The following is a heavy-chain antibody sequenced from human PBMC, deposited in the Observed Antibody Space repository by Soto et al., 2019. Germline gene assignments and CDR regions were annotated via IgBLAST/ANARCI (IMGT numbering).Heavy chain of an antibody. Sequence: QLHLVQSGAVVKKPGASVTVSCSASGYPVTAYYMHWVRQAPGRGLGWMGGINPATGAAKYTQTCQGRVTRTRHTSKSIVCVEWGGLSFEEPAVFYWAGGGGVGVAGSAAFDMWGQGTLVTVSS. D-gene: IGHD3-3*01. V-gene: IGHV1-2*02. CDR3: AGGGGVGVAGSAAFDM. J-gene: IGHJ3*02. CDR2: INPATGAA. CDR1: GYPVTAYY.